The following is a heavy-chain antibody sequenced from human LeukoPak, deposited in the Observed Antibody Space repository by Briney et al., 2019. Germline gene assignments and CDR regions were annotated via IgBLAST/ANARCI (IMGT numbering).Heavy chain of an antibody. Sequence: ASVKVSCKASGYTFTDYYMHWMRQAPGQGLEWMGWINPNSGGTNYAQKFQGRVTRTRDSSISTACMELSRLRSDDTAVYYCARLSGSYVSHFDYWGQGTLVTVSS. CDR2: INPNSGGT. J-gene: IGHJ4*02. CDR3: ARLSGSYVSHFDY. V-gene: IGHV1-2*02. CDR1: GYTFTDYY. D-gene: IGHD1-26*01.